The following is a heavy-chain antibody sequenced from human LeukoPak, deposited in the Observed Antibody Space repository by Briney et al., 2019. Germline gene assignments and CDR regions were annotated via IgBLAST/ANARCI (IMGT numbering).Heavy chain of an antibody. CDR3: ARDAVSGSYSTHWFDP. V-gene: IGHV3-30-3*01. CDR1: GFAFSSYA. CDR2: ISYGGSNK. D-gene: IGHD1-26*01. J-gene: IGHJ5*02. Sequence: GRSLRLSCAASGFAFSSYAMHWVRQAPGKGLEWVAVISYGGSNKYYADSVKGRFTISRDNSKNTLYLQMNSLRAEDTAVYYCARDAVSGSYSTHWFDPWGQGTLVTVSS.